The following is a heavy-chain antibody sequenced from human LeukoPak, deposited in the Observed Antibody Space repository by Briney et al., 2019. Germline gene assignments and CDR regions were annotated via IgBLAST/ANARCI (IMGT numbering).Heavy chain of an antibody. D-gene: IGHD5-18*01. CDR3: ARLVGYSYGSFDY. Sequence: PSETLSLTCAVSGYSISSGYYWGWIRQPPGKGLEWIGSIYHSGSTYYNPSLKSRVAISVDTSKNQFSLKLSSVTAADTAVYYCARLVGYSYGSFDYWGQGTLVTVSS. J-gene: IGHJ4*02. CDR2: IYHSGST. V-gene: IGHV4-38-2*01. CDR1: GYSISSGYY.